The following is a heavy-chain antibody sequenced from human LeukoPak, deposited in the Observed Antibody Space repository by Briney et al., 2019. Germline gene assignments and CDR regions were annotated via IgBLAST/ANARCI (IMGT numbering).Heavy chain of an antibody. CDR3: AREAGDY. J-gene: IGHJ4*02. Sequence: SETLSLTCTVSGGSQSRGGYYWSWVRQHRGKGLEWYGYIYCSASTYYNPSLKSRVTIAVDTSKIQFSLKLGSVTAADTAVYYCAREAGDYWGQGTLVTVSS. CDR1: GGSQSRGGYY. V-gene: IGHV4-31*03. CDR2: IYCSAST.